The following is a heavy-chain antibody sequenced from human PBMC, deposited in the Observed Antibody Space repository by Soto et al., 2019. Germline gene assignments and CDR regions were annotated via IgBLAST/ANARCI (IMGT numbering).Heavy chain of an antibody. J-gene: IGHJ5*02. Sequence: GXSVKGSCKASGGTFSSYAISWVRQAPVQGLEWMGGIIPIFGTANYAQKFQGRVTITADDSTSTAYMELSSLRSEDTAVYYCARDHTSGCSSTSCTNWFDPWGQGTLVTVSS. V-gene: IGHV1-69*01. CDR2: IIPIFGTA. CDR1: GGTFSSYA. CDR3: ARDHTSGCSSTSCTNWFDP. D-gene: IGHD2-2*01.